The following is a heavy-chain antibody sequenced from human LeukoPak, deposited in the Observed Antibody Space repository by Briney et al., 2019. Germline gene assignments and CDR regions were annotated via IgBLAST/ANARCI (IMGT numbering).Heavy chain of an antibody. D-gene: IGHD2-15*01. J-gene: IGHJ6*03. CDR2: ISWNSDSI. Sequence: PGRSLRLSCAASGFIFDDYAMYWVRQAPGQGLEWVSGISWNSDSIGYADSVKGRFTISRDNAKNSLYLQMNSLRAEDTALYYCAKGYCSGGTCYSRPYYYYMDVWGKGTTVTVSS. CDR1: GFIFDDYA. V-gene: IGHV3-9*01. CDR3: AKGYCSGGTCYSRPYYYYMDV.